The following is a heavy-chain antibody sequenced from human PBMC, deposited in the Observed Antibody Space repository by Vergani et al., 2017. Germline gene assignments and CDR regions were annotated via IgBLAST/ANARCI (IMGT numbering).Heavy chain of an antibody. CDR3: LRGDGYNPTGPFDY. CDR2: ISWNSGAV. D-gene: IGHD5-24*01. V-gene: IGHV3-9*01. J-gene: IGHJ4*02. Sequence: EVDLVESGGGLAQPGGSLRLSCEASGITFWKFGMHWVRQGPGKGLEWVSGISWNSGAVDYADSVRGRFTISRDNAKNSLFLEMNSLRFEDTAVYYCLRGDGYNPTGPFDYWGQGPLVTVSS. CDR1: GITFWKFG.